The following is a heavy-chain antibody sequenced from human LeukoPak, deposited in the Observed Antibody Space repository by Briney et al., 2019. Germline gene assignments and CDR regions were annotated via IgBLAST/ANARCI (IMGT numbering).Heavy chain of an antibody. CDR1: GFLFSSYW. CDR3: ARGSITIFGVVSFRVY. J-gene: IGHJ4*02. D-gene: IGHD3-3*01. V-gene: IGHV3-21*01. CDR2: ISSSSSYI. Sequence: SGGSLRLSCAASGFLFSSYWMNWVRQAPGKGLEWVSSISSSSSYIYYADSVKGRFTISRDNAKNSLYLQMNSLRAEDTAVYYCARGSITIFGVVSFRVYWGQGTLVTVSS.